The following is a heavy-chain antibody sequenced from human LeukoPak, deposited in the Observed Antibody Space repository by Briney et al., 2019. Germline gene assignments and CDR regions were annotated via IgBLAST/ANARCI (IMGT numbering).Heavy chain of an antibody. CDR3: AKSGPTAMVPFDY. V-gene: IGHV3-30*02. Sequence: GGSLRLSCAASGFTFSSYGMHWVRQAPGKGLEWVAFIRYDGNNKYYADSVKGRFTISRDNSKNTLYLQMNSLRAEDTAVYYCAKSGPTAMVPFDYWGQGTLVTVSS. CDR2: IRYDGNNK. J-gene: IGHJ4*02. CDR1: GFTFSSYG. D-gene: IGHD5-18*01.